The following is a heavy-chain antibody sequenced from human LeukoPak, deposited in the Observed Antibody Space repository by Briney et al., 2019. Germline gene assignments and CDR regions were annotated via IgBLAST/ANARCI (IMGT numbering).Heavy chain of an antibody. CDR1: GYSISSGYY. CDR3: AREDVDTTGSVWFDP. Sequence: SETLSLTCTVSGYSISSGYYWGWIRQPPGKGLEWIGSIYHSGSTYYNPSLKSRVTISVDTSKNQFSLKLSSVTAADTAVYYCAREDVDTTGSVWFDPWGQGTLVTVSS. CDR2: IYHSGST. D-gene: IGHD1-1*01. J-gene: IGHJ5*02. V-gene: IGHV4-38-2*02.